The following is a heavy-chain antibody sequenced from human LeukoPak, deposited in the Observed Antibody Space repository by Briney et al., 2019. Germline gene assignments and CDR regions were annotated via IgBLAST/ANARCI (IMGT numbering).Heavy chain of an antibody. D-gene: IGHD4-17*01. Sequence: GGSLRLSCAASGFTFSSYSMNWVRQAPGKGLEWVSYISSSSSTIYYADSVKGRFTISRGNAKNSLYLQMNSLRAEDTAVYYCARTSSTVTTTPDYWGQGTLVTVSS. J-gene: IGHJ4*02. CDR2: ISSSSSTI. CDR1: GFTFSSYS. V-gene: IGHV3-48*01. CDR3: ARTSSTVTTTPDY.